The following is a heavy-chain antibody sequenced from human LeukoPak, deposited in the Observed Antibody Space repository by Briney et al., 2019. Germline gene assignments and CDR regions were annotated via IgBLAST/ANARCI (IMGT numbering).Heavy chain of an antibody. D-gene: IGHD2-2*03. V-gene: IGHV4-59*01. CDR2: IYYSGST. J-gene: IGHJ6*02. CDR3: ARAGYCSSTSCQWVPLV. CDR1: GGSIKNYY. Sequence: PPETLSLTCTVSGGSIKNYYWIWIRQSPGKGLEWIGYIYYSGSTNYNPSLKSRVTISVDTSKNQFSLKLNSVTAADTAVYYCARAGYCSSTSCQWVPLVWGQGTTVTVSS.